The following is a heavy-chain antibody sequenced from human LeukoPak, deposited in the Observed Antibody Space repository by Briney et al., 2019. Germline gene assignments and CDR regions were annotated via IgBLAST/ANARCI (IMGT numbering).Heavy chain of an antibody. J-gene: IGHJ4*02. D-gene: IGHD6-25*01. CDR1: GITFSSYA. V-gene: IGHV3-30*03. Sequence: GGSLRLSCAASGITFSSYAMNWVRQAPGKGLEWVAVIASDGRDKHHAESVKGRFTISRDNSKSTLYLQTNSLRAEDTAVYYCARDLRRIAAYYFDFWGQGTLVSVSS. CDR3: ARDLRRIAAYYFDF. CDR2: IASDGRDK.